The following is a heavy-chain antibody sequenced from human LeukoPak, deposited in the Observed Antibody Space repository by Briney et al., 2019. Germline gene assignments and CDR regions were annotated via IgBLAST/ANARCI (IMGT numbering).Heavy chain of an antibody. CDR2: IYYSGTT. CDR3: ARHGYCSGGTCWVN. CDR1: GGPISSYY. V-gene: IGHV4-59*08. D-gene: IGHD2-15*01. J-gene: IGHJ4*02. Sequence: PSETLSLTCTVSGGPISSYYWSWIRQPPGKGLEWIGYIYYSGTTKYNPSLNSRVTILVDTSKNQFSLKPSSVTAADTAVYYCARHGYCSGGTCWVNWGQGTLVTVSS.